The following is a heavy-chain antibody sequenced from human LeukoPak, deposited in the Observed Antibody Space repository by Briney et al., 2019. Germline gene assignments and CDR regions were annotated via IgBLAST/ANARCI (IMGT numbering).Heavy chain of an antibody. CDR2: ITDSGKP. CDR3: ARGDGWFGELLNFDN. V-gene: IGHV3-48*03. Sequence: GGSLRLSCAASGFTFSSFEVNWVRQAPGKGLEWVSGITDSGKPCYADSVKGRFTISRDNAKNSLHLQMNSLRDEDTAVYYCARGDGWFGELLNFDNWGQGTLVTVSS. J-gene: IGHJ4*02. CDR1: GFTFSSFE. D-gene: IGHD3-10*01.